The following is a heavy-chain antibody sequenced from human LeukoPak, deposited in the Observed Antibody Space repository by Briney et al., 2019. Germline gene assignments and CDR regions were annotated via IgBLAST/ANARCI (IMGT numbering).Heavy chain of an antibody. V-gene: IGHV4-34*01. CDR1: GGSFSGYY. Sequence: SETLSLTCAVYGGSFSGYYWSWIRQPPGKGLEWIGEINHSGSTNYNPSLKSRVTISVDTPKNQFSPKLSSVTATDTAVYYCARALGESDAFDIWGQGTMVTVSS. CDR2: INHSGST. CDR3: ARALGESDAFDI. D-gene: IGHD3-16*01. J-gene: IGHJ3*02.